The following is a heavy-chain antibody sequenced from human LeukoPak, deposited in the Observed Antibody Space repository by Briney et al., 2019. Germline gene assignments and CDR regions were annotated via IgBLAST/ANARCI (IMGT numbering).Heavy chain of an antibody. CDR2: IYYSGST. J-gene: IGHJ4*02. D-gene: IGHD3-10*01. CDR1: GGSISSGDYY. V-gene: IGHV4-30-4*01. CDR3: ARVPSGEYGDYLDY. Sequence: SQTLSLTRTVSGGSISSGDYYWSWIRQPPGKGLEWIGYIYYSGSTYYNPSLKSRVTISVDTSKNQFSLKLSSVTAADTAVYYCARVPSGEYGDYLDYWGQGTLVTVSS.